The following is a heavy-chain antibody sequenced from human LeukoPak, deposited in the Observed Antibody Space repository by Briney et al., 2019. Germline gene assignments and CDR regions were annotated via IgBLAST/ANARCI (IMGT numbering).Heavy chain of an antibody. J-gene: IGHJ6*03. CDR2: IKSKTDGGTT. V-gene: IGHV3-15*01. D-gene: IGHD1-26*01. CDR3: TTVKRGWSYKPREYYYYYMDV. Sequence: GGSLRLSCAASGFTFSNAWMSWVRQAPGKGLEWVGRIKSKTDGGTTDYAAPVKGRFTISRDDSKNTLYLQINSLKTEDTAVYYCTTVKRGWSYKPREYYYYYMDVWGKGTTVTISS. CDR1: GFTFSNAW.